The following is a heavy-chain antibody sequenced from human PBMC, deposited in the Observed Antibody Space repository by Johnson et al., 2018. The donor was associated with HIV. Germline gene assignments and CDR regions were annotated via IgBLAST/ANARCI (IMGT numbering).Heavy chain of an antibody. V-gene: IGHV3-30*03. CDR2: ISYDGSNK. Sequence: QVQLVESGGGVVQPGRSLRLSCAASGFTFSSYGMHWVRQAPGKGLEWVAIISYDGSNKYYADSVKGRFTISRDNSKNTLYLQMNSLRAEDTAVYYCAREGQRLLWFGERRSEAFDIWGQGTMVTVSS. CDR1: GFTFSSYG. D-gene: IGHD3-10*01. CDR3: AREGQRLLWFGERRSEAFDI. J-gene: IGHJ3*02.